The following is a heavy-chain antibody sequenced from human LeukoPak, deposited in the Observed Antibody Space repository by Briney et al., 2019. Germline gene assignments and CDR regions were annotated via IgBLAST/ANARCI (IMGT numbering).Heavy chain of an antibody. J-gene: IGHJ6*03. CDR3: ARAVGSGSFQTYYYMDV. CDR2: IYHSGSS. D-gene: IGHD3-10*01. Sequence: SETLSLTCTVSGYSISSGYYWGWIRQPPGKGLEWIGSIYHSGSSYYNPSLKSRVTISVDTSKNQFSLKLSSVTAADTAVYYCARAVGSGSFQTYYYMDVWGKGTTVTISS. CDR1: GYSISSGYY. V-gene: IGHV4-38-2*02.